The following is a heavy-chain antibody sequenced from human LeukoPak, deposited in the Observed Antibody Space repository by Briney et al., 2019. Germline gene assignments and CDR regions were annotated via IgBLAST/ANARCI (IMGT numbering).Heavy chain of an antibody. J-gene: IGHJ4*02. CDR2: ISSSSSTI. CDR1: GFTFRSYS. D-gene: IGHD5-18*01. Sequence: GGSLRLSVAPSGFTFRSYSMNWVGQAPGRGLEGVSYISSSSSTIYYADSVKGRFTISRDNAKNSLYLQMNSLRAEDTAVYYCARDGWIQYGGELDYWGQGTLVTVSS. V-gene: IGHV3-48*04. CDR3: ARDGWIQYGGELDY.